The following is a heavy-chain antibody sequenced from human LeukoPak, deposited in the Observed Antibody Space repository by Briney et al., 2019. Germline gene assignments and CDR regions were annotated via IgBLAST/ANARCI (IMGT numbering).Heavy chain of an antibody. V-gene: IGHV1-8*03. CDR1: GYTFTRYD. CDR3: ARVGCSDTSCYTYYYYYMDV. Sequence: ASVKVSCKASGYTFTRYDITWVRQASGQGLEWMGWINPNSGNTGYAQKFQGRVTITRNSSISTAYMEVSSLRSEDTAVYYCARVGCSDTSCYTYYYYYMDVWGKGTTVTASS. CDR2: INPNSGNT. J-gene: IGHJ6*03. D-gene: IGHD2-2*02.